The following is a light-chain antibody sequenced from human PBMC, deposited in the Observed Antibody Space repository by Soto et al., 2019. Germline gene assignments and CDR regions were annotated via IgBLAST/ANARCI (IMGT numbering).Light chain of an antibody. J-gene: IGKJ1*01. CDR3: HHYAST. V-gene: IGKV3-20*01. CDR2: GAS. CDR1: QSVTSTY. Sequence: VLTQSPGTLSLSPGERATLSCRPSQSVTSTYLAWYQQKPGQAPRLLIYGASSRATGVPDRFSGSGSGTDFTLTISRLEPEDFAVYFCHHYASTFGQGTKVEIK.